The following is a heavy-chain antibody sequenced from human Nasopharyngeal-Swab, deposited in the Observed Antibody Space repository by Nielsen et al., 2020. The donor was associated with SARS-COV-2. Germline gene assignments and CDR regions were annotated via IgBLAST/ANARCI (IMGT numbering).Heavy chain of an antibody. CDR2: ISGSGRST. CDR1: GFTFSSYA. J-gene: IGHJ4*02. CDR3: AKLDIGGWLGTTTGYFDY. Sequence: GESLKISCAASGFTFSSYAMSWVRQAPGKGLEWVSAISGSGRSTYCADSVKGRFTISRDNSKNTLYLQMNSLRAEDTAVYFCAKLDIGGWLGTTTGYFDYWGQGTLVTVSS. V-gene: IGHV3-23*01. D-gene: IGHD1-26*01.